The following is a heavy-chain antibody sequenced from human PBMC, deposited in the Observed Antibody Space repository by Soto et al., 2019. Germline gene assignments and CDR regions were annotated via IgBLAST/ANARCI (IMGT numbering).Heavy chain of an antibody. V-gene: IGHV1-8*01. J-gene: IGHJ3*02. CDR1: GYTFTSYD. CDR2: MNPNSGNT. D-gene: IGHD3-22*01. CDR3: ASSYYYDSSGYYGDAFDI. Sequence: ASVKFSCKASGYTFTSYDINWVRQATGQGLEWMGWMNPNSGNTGYAQKFQGRVTMTRNTSISTAYMELSRLRSDDTAVYYCASSYYYDSSGYYGDAFDIWGQGTMVTVSS.